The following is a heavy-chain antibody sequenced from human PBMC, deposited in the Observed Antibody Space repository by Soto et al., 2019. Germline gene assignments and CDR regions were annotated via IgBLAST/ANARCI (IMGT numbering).Heavy chain of an antibody. Sequence: QVQLVQSGAEVKKPGASVKVSCKASGDTFTDYYIHWVRQAPGQGLEWMGTVNPSGGHTTYAQHCLGRRPTTTDKPTSTLYRELTSLTSEDTAVYYCARGGHVVVVTAALDYWGQGTLVTVSS. CDR2: VNPSGGHT. CDR3: ARGGHVVVVTAALDY. CDR1: GDTFTDYY. V-gene: IGHV1-46*01. J-gene: IGHJ4*02. D-gene: IGHD2-21*02.